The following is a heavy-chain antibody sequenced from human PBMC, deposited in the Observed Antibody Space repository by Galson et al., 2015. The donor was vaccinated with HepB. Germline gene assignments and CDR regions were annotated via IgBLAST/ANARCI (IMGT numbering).Heavy chain of an antibody. J-gene: IGHJ5*02. CDR2: ISSSSNYV. CDR3: AREYRPGFGSGKYYPNWFDP. V-gene: IGHV3-21*01. D-gene: IGHD3-10*01. Sequence: SLRLSCAASGFTFSEYSMNWIRQAPGKGLEWVSSISSSSNYVYYADSVKGRFSMSRDNAKNLVYLQMNGLRAEDTAVYYCAREYRPGFGSGKYYPNWFDPWGQGTLVTVSS. CDR1: GFTFSEYS.